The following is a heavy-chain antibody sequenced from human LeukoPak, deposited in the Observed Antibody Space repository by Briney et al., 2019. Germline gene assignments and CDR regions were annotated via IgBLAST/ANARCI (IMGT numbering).Heavy chain of an antibody. CDR2: IYHSGST. CDR3: ARPYDFWSGYYL. CDR1: GDSISSGYY. J-gene: IGHJ4*02. D-gene: IGHD3-3*01. V-gene: IGHV4-38-2*02. Sequence: SSETLSLTCTISGDSISSGYYWGWIRQPPGKGLEWIGSIYHSGSTYYNPSLKSRVTISVDTSKNQFSLKLSSVTAVDTAVYYCARPYDFWSGYYLWGQGTLVTVSS.